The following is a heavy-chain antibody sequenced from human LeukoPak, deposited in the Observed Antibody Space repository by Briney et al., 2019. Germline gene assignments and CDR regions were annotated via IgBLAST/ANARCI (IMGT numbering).Heavy chain of an antibody. V-gene: IGHV3-7*01. J-gene: IGHJ2*01. CDR1: GFSFNRHW. Sequence: PGRSLRLSCAASGFSFNRHWMGWVRQAPGKGPGWVAQVKQDGIAKYYVDTVKGRFTVSRDNALNSLHLQMNSLRGEDTAVYYCARVSCCSPTSCDSGDWYYDLWGRGTLVTVSS. CDR3: ARVSCCSPTSCDSGDWYYDL. D-gene: IGHD2-2*02. CDR2: VKQDGIAK.